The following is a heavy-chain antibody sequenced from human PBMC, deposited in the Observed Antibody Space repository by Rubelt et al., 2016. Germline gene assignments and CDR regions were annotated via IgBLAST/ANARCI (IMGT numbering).Heavy chain of an antibody. D-gene: IGHD3-22*01. J-gene: IGHJ4*02. CDR1: GGSFSGYY. V-gene: IGHV4-34*01. CDR3: AGIYDSMGY. CDR2: INHSGST. Sequence: QVQLQQWGAGLLKPSETLSLTCAVYGGSFSGYYWSWIRQPPGKGLEWIGEINHSGSTNYNPSLNTRVTISVSTSKNQFVLKLSSVTAADTAVYYCAGIYDSMGYWGQGTLVTVSS.